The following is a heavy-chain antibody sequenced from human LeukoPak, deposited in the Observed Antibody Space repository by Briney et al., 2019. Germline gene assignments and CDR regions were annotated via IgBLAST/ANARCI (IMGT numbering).Heavy chain of an antibody. V-gene: IGHV4-34*01. D-gene: IGHD1-26*01. CDR3: ARREDYFDY. CDR1: GGSFSGYY. J-gene: IGHJ4*02. Sequence: SETLSLTCVVYGGSFSGYYWSWIRQPPGKGLEWIGEINHSGSTNYNPSLKSRVTISVDTSKNQFSLKLSSVTAADTAVYYCARREDYFDYWGQGTLVTVSS. CDR2: INHSGST.